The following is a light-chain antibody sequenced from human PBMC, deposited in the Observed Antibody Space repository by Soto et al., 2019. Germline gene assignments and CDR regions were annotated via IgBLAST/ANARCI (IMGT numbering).Light chain of an antibody. V-gene: IGKV3-20*01. J-gene: IGKJ5*01. CDR2: GAS. Sequence: EIVLTQSPGTLSLSPGERATLSCRASQSVSSSYLAWYQQKPGQAPRLLIYGASGRATGIPDRFSGSGSGTDFTRTSSRLEPEAFAVYYCQQYGSAPPITFGQVTRLE. CDR3: QQYGSAPPIT. CDR1: QSVSSSY.